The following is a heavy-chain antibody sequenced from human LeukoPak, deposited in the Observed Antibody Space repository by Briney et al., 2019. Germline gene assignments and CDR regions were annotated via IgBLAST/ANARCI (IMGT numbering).Heavy chain of an antibody. Sequence: PSETLSLTCAVYGGSFSGYHWSWIRQPPGKRLEWIGEINHSGSTNYNPSLKSRVTISVDTSKNQFSLKLSSVTAADTAVYYCARGYYDFWSGYQQRLYYFDYWGQGTLVTVSS. D-gene: IGHD3-3*01. V-gene: IGHV4-34*01. J-gene: IGHJ4*02. CDR1: GGSFSGYH. CDR2: INHSGST. CDR3: ARGYYDFWSGYQQRLYYFDY.